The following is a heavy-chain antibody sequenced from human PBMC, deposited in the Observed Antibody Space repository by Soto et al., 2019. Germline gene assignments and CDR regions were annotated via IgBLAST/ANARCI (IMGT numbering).Heavy chain of an antibody. J-gene: IGHJ4*02. D-gene: IGHD3-16*01. CDR3: ASHGLGVSSPPYFDN. CDR1: GGTFSGSA. V-gene: IGHV1-69*01. CDR2: FVPLFGTT. Sequence: QLVQSGSEVKKPGSSVKVSCQASGGTFSGSAVTWVRQGPGQGLEWMGEFVPLFGTTNYAQSFPGRLTITAEESTSTAYMEMRTLRSDDTAVYYCASHGLGVSSPPYFDNWGQGTLVTVSS.